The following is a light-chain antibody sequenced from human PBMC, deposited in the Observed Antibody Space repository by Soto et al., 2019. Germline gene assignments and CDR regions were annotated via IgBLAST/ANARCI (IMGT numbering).Light chain of an antibody. CDR2: GAS. V-gene: IGKV1-12*01. CDR1: QDIGSW. Sequence: DLQMTQSPSSVSASVGDRVTITCRASQDIGSWLAWYQQKPGKAPDLLIYGASSLQSGVPSRFYDSGSGTDFTLTISSLQPEDFATYYCQQGGSFPITFGQGTRLEIK. CDR3: QQGGSFPIT. J-gene: IGKJ5*01.